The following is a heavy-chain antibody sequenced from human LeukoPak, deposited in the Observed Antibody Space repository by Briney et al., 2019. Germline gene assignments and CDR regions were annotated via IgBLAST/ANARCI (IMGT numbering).Heavy chain of an antibody. CDR3: VPTDSSGLD. V-gene: IGHV3-74*01. CDR2: TNTDGSST. CDR1: GFTFSTYA. Sequence: GGPLRLSCAASGFTFSTYAMHWVRQAPGKGLVWVSRTNTDGSSTTYVDSVKGRFTISRDNAKNTMYLQMNSLRAEDTAVYYCVPTDSSGLDWGQGTLVTVSS. J-gene: IGHJ4*02. D-gene: IGHD3-22*01.